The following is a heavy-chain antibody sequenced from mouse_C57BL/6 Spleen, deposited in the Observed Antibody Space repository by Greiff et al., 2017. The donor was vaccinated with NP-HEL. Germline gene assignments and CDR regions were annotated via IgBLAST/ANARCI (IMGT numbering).Heavy chain of an antibody. J-gene: IGHJ4*01. CDR1: GYTFTSYW. D-gene: IGHD2-5*01. CDR3: ARYYYNNYGAMDY. CDR2: IHPNSGST. Sequence: QVQLQQPGAELVKPGASVKLSCKASGYTFTSYWMHWVKQRPGPGLEWIGMIHPNSGSTNYNEKFKSKATLSVDKSSRTAYMQLSSLTTEDSAVNDRARYYYNNYGAMDYWGQGTSVTVSS. V-gene: IGHV1-64*01.